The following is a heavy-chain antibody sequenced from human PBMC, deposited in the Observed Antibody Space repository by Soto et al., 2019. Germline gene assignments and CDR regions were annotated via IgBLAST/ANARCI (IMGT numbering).Heavy chain of an antibody. Sequence: PSQTLSLTRTFSGDSVTSVGFQLPCLPRPPGKGLEWIGYISNGGITCYRPSLESRMHMSLDATRNHYSLRLTSVTAADTAVYFCARAPVCLDTISYFDYWAQGKLVT. CDR3: ARAPVCLDTISYFDY. CDR2: ISNGGIT. V-gene: IGHV4-30-2*05. CDR1: GDSVTSVGFQ. D-gene: IGHD2-15*01. J-gene: IGHJ4*02.